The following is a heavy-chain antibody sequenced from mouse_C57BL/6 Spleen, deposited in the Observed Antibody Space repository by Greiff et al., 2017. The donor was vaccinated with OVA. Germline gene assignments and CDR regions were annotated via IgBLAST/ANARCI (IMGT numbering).Heavy chain of an antibody. V-gene: IGHV1-69*01. Sequence: QVQLQQPGAELVMPGASVKLSCKASGYTFTSYWMHWVKQRPGQGLEWIGEIDPSDSYTNYNQKFKGKSTLTVDKSSSTAYMQLSSLTSEDAAVYYCARLGFDYWGQGTTLTVSS. CDR3: ARLGFDY. CDR1: GYTFTSYW. D-gene: IGHD4-1*01. J-gene: IGHJ2*01. CDR2: IDPSDSYT.